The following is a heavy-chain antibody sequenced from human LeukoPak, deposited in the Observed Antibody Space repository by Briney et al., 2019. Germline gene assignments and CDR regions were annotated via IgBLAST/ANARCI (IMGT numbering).Heavy chain of an antibody. CDR1: GFTFSSYW. V-gene: IGHV3-66*01. D-gene: IGHD3-22*01. J-gene: IGHJ4*02. CDR3: ARGYDSSGYYYVPFDY. CDR2: IYSGGST. Sequence: GGSLRLSCAASGFTFSSYWMHWVRQAPGKGLEWVSVIYSGGSTYYADSVKGRFTISRDNSKNTLYLQMNSLRAEDTAVYYCARGYDSSGYYYVPFDYWGQGTLVTVSS.